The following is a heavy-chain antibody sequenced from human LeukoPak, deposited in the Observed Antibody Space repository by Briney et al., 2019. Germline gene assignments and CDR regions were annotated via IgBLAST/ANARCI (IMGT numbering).Heavy chain of an antibody. J-gene: IGHJ6*04. D-gene: IGHD2-2*01. CDR1: GGSFSGYY. V-gene: IGHV4-34*01. Sequence: SETLSLTCAVYGGSFSGYYWSWIRQPPGKGLEWIGEINHSGSTNYNPSLKSRVTILVDTSKNQFSLKLSSVTAADTAVYYCASAPGYCSSTSCYAMSYYYYYGMDVWGKGTTVTVSS. CDR3: ASAPGYCSSTSCYAMSYYYYYGMDV. CDR2: INHSGST.